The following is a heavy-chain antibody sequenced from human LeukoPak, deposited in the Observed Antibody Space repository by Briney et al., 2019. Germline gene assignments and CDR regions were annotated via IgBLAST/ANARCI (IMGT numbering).Heavy chain of an antibody. CDR1: GGSISSSSYY. V-gene: IGHV4-39*01. CDR2: IYYSGST. Sequence: KPSETLSLTCTVSGGSISSSSYYWGWIRQPPGKGLEWIGSIYYSGSTYYNPSLKSRVTISVDTSKNQFSLKLSSVTAADTAVYHCARSTQWLVPLSIWGQGTLVTVSS. J-gene: IGHJ4*02. CDR3: ARSTQWLVPLSI. D-gene: IGHD6-19*01.